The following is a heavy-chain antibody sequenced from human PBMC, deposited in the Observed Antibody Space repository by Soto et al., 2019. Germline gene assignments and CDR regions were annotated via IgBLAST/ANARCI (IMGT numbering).Heavy chain of an antibody. CDR2: IDPSDSYI. CDR3: GRRGSSSSFFYDS. J-gene: IGHJ4*02. CDR1: GYSFTSSW. V-gene: IGHV5-10-1*03. D-gene: IGHD6-6*01. Sequence: EVQLVQSGAEVKKPGESLRISCQGSGYSFTSSWISWVRQMPGEGLEWMGRIDPSDSYINYSPSFQGRVTISADKSISTAYLQWSSLKASDTAMYYCGRRGSSSSFFYDSWGQGTLVTVSS.